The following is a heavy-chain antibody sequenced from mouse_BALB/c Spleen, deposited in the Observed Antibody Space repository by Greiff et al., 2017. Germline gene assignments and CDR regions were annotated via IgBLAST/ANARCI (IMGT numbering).Heavy chain of an antibody. CDR3: ARVPVRSDAMDY. CDR2: ISYSGST. Sequence: EVQLQQSGPSLVKPSQTLSLTCSVTGDSITSGYWNWIRKFPGNKLEYMGYISYSGSTYYNPYLKSRISITRDTSKNQYYLQLNSLTTEDTATYYCARVPVRSDAMDYWGQGTSVTVSS. CDR1: GDSITSGY. J-gene: IGHJ4*01. V-gene: IGHV3-8*02. D-gene: IGHD1-1*01.